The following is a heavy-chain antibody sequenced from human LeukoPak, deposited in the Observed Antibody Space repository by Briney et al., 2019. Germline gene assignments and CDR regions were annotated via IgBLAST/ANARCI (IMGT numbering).Heavy chain of an antibody. CDR2: ISSSGSTK. CDR3: ARDSNWSPDY. V-gene: IGHV3-48*03. Sequence: GGSLRLSCAASGFTFSSYEMNWVRQAPGKGLEWVSYISSSGSTKYYADSVKGRFTISRDNAKNSLYLQMNSLRAEDTAVYYCARDSNWSPDYWGRGTLVTVSS. CDR1: GFTFSSYE. D-gene: IGHD1-1*01. J-gene: IGHJ4*02.